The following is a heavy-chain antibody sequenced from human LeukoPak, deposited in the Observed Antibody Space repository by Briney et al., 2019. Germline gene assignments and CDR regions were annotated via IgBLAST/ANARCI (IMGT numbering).Heavy chain of an antibody. CDR1: GGSISSYY. CDR2: IYYSGST. D-gene: IGHD3-16*02. Sequence: SETLSLTCTVSGGSISSYYWSWIRQPPGKGLEWIGYIYYSGSTNYNPSLKSRVTISVDTSKNQFSLKLSSVTAADTAVYYCARGNMITFGGVIVTRSLDYWGQGTLVTVSS. V-gene: IGHV4-59*01. CDR3: ARGNMITFGGVIVTRSLDY. J-gene: IGHJ4*02.